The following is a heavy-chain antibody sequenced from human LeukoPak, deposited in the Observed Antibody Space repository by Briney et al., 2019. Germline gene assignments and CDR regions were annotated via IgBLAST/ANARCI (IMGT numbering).Heavy chain of an antibody. CDR1: GGSISSYY. CDR3: ARESLRGAAAGYYYGMDV. V-gene: IGHV4-59*01. CDR2: IYYSGST. J-gene: IGHJ6*04. D-gene: IGHD6-13*01. Sequence: PSETLSPTCTVSGGSISSYYWSWIRQPPGKGLEWIGYIYYSGSTNYNPSLKSRVTISVDTSKNQFSLKLSSVTAADTAVYYCARESLRGAAAGYYYGMDVWGKGTTVTVSS.